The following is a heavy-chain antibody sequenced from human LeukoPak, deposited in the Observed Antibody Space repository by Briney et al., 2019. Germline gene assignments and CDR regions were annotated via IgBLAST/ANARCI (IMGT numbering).Heavy chain of an antibody. J-gene: IGHJ4*02. V-gene: IGHV1-2*02. D-gene: IGHD6-13*01. CDR1: VYTFTGYY. CDR3: AIDGSTWYYFDY. CDR2: NNPNGGAT. Sequence: GASVNVSCKASVYTFTGYYMHWVRQAPGQGLAWMGWNNPNGGATKYAQKFQGRVTMTRDTSISTAYMELSRLRSDDTAVYYCAIDGSTWYYFDYWGQGTLVTVSS.